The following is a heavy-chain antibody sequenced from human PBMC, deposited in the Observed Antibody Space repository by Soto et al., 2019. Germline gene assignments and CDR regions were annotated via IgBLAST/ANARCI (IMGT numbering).Heavy chain of an antibody. CDR2: ISGSGRET. D-gene: IGHD2-15*01. V-gene: IGHV3-23*01. CDR1: GFTFSNYA. Sequence: LRLSCAASGFTFSNYAMSLVRQAPGKGLEWVSAISGSGRETYYADSFKGRFTISRGNSKSTLSLQMNGLRVEDAAVYYCAKSERITVSIAAFHGDSWGQGTLVTVSS. CDR3: AKSERITVSIAAFHGDS. J-gene: IGHJ4*02.